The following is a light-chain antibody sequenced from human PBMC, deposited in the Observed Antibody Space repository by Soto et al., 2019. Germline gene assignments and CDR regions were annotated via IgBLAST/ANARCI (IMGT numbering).Light chain of an antibody. Sequence: QSALTKPASVSGSPGQSITISCTGTSSDVGGYNYVSWYQQHPGKAPKLMIYDVSNRPSGVSNRFSGSKSGNTASLTISGLQAEDEADYYCSSYTSTSTLYVFGTGTKVHRP. V-gene: IGLV2-14*01. J-gene: IGLJ1*01. CDR1: SSDVGGYNY. CDR3: SSYTSTSTLYV. CDR2: DVS.